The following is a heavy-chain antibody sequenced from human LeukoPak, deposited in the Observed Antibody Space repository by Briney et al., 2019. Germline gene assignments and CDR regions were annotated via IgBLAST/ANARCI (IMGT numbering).Heavy chain of an antibody. CDR1: GFTFSNYW. CDR3: ARERGYCGGDCYIRDAFDI. CDR2: IKNDGNKK. Sequence: GGSLRLSCAASGFTFSNYWMSWVRQAPGKGLEWVANIKNDGNKKYYVDSVKGRFTISRDNAKSSLYLQINSLRAEDTAVYYCARERGYCGGDCYIRDAFDIWGQGTMVTVSS. D-gene: IGHD2-21*02. V-gene: IGHV3-7*01. J-gene: IGHJ3*02.